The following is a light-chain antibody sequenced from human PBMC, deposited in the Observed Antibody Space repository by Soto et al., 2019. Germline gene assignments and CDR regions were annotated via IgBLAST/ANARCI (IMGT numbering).Light chain of an antibody. CDR3: QQYYIWAS. V-gene: IGKV3-15*01. CDR2: GVS. J-gene: IGKJ1*01. CDR1: QSISSS. Sequence: EIVMTQSPATLSVSPGERATLSCRASQSISSSFAWYQQKPGQAPRLLIYGVSTRATDIQARFSGSGSGTEFTLTISILQSEDFAVYYCQQYYIWASFGQGTKVEVK.